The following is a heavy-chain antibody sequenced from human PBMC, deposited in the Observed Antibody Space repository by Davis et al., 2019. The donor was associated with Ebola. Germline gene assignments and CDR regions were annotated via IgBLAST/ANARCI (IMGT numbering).Heavy chain of an antibody. CDR2: ISSSSSYI. Sequence: GESLKISCAASGFTFSSYSMNWVRQAPGKGLEWVSSISSSSSYIYYADSVKGRFTISRDNAKNSLYLQMNSLRAEDTAVYYCARSPSFDYWGQGTLLTVSS. V-gene: IGHV3-21*01. CDR3: ARSPSFDY. CDR1: GFTFSSYS. J-gene: IGHJ4*02.